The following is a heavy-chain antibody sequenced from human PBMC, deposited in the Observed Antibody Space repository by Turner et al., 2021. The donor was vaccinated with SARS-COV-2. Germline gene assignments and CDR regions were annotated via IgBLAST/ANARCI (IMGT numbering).Heavy chain of an antibody. Sequence: QLQLQESGPRLVTPPETLSLTCIGSGDSSNNPNYYWGWLRQPPGKGLEWIGSIFYNGNTFYNPSLKTRVTMSINTSNNPFSLRLNSVTAADTAGYYCARRYDFWSGFEYFFDHWGQGIRVTVSS. V-gene: IGHV4-39*01. CDR1: GDSSNNPNYY. CDR3: ARRYDFWSGFEYFFDH. D-gene: IGHD3-3*01. CDR2: IFYNGNT. J-gene: IGHJ4*02.